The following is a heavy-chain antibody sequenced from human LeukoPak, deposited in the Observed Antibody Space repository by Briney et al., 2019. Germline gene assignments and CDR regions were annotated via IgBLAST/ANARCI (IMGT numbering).Heavy chain of an antibody. CDR3: ATLSPYCSSTSCPQSEVYYFDY. CDR2: INPNSGGT. D-gene: IGHD2-2*01. CDR1: GYTFTGYY. J-gene: IGHJ4*02. V-gene: IGHV1-2*02. Sequence: GASVKVSCKASGYTFTGYYMHWVQQAPGQGLEWMGWINPNSGGTNYAQKFQGRVTMTRDTSISTAYMELSRLRSDDTAVYYCATLSPYCSSTSCPQSEVYYFDYWGQGTLVTVSS.